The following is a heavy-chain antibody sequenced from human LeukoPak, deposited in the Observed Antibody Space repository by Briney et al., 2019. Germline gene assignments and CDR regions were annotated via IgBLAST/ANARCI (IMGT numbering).Heavy chain of an antibody. CDR1: GGSISSGGYY. J-gene: IGHJ4*02. D-gene: IGHD6-13*01. CDR2: IYTSGST. Sequence: SETLSLTCTVSGGSISSGGYYWSWIRQPAGKGLEWIGRIYTSGSTNYNPSLKSRVTMSVDTSKNQFSLKLSSVTAADTAVYYCARDKNQQQLASYWDQGTLVTVSS. V-gene: IGHV4-61*02. CDR3: ARDKNQQQLASY.